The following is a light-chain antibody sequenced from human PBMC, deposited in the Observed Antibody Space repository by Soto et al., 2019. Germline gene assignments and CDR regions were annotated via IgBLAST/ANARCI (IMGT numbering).Light chain of an antibody. CDR2: KAS. CDR1: QTISSW. CDR3: QQYNSYSPTT. V-gene: IGKV1-5*03. Sequence: DMQMTQYPSNLSGSVGEGVTITCRASQTISSWLACYQQRPGKAPKLLIYKASSLESGVPSRFSGSGSGTEFTLTISSLQPDDFATYYCQQYNSYSPTTFGQGTKVDI. J-gene: IGKJ1*01.